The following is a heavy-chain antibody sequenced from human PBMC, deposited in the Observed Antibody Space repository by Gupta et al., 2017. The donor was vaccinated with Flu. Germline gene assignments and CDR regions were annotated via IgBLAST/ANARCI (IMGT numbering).Heavy chain of an antibody. CDR1: GFLFRSYR. Sequence: QVQLVESGGGVLQPGRSLRLSCAASGFLFRSYRLHWVRQAPGKGLEWVAVIWYDGTNRYYADSVKGRFTISRDNSKNTLYLQMNSRSVEDTAIYYCAREIMAVPGTDGYFEYWGQGTLVTVSS. J-gene: IGHJ4*02. D-gene: IGHD6-13*01. V-gene: IGHV3-33*01. CDR2: IWYDGTNR. CDR3: AREIMAVPGTDGYFEY.